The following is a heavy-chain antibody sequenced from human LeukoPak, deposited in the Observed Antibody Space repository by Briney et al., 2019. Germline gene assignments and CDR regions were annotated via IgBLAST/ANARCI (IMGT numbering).Heavy chain of an antibody. V-gene: IGHV4-61*01. CDR2: IYYSGST. J-gene: IGHJ4*02. CDR3: ARDFLRFDY. Sequence: SETLSLTCSVSGGSVSSSSYYWGWIRQPPGKGLEWIGYIYYSGSTNYNPSLKSRVTISVDTSKNQFSLKLSSVTAADTAVYYCARDFLRFDYWGQGTLVTVSS. CDR1: GGSVSSSSYY. D-gene: IGHD3-16*01.